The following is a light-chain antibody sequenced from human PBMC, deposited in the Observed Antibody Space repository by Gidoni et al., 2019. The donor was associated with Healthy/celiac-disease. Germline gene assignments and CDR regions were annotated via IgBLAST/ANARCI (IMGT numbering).Light chain of an antibody. CDR2: GAS. V-gene: IGKV3-15*01. CDR1: QSVSSN. J-gene: IGKJ1*01. Sequence: EIVMTQSPATLSVSPGERATLSCRASQSVSSNLAWYQQKPGQAPRLLIYGASSGSGTEFTLTISSLQSEDFAVYYCQQYNNWPWTFGQXTKVEIK. CDR3: QQYNNWPWT.